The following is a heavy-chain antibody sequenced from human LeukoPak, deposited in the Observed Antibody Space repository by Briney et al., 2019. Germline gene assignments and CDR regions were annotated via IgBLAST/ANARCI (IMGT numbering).Heavy chain of an antibody. CDR1: GGSISSSSYY. V-gene: IGHV4-39*01. CDR3: ARHVVDAYGDFNYFDT. J-gene: IGHJ5*02. Sequence: SETLSLTCSVSGGSISSSSYYWGWIRQTPGKGLEWIGSVYYSGTTSYNPSLKSRITISRDRSKNQLSLKLRPVTAADTAVYYCARHVVDAYGDFNYFDTWGQGTPVTVSS. D-gene: IGHD4-17*01. CDR2: VYYSGTT.